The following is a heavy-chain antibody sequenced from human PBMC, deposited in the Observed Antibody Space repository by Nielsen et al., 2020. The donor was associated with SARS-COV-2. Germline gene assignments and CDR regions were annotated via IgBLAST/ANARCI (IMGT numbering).Heavy chain of an antibody. J-gene: IGHJ6*03. CDR1: GGTFSSYA. Sequence: SVKVSCKASGGTFSSYAISWVRQAPGQGLQWMGGIHPILGSTNYAQKFQGRVTITADESTSTAYMELSSLRSEDTAVYYCTTPDGPAALPYYYYYMDVWGKGTTVTVSS. CDR2: IHPILGST. V-gene: IGHV1-69*13. CDR3: TTPDGPAALPYYYYYMDV. D-gene: IGHD2-2*01.